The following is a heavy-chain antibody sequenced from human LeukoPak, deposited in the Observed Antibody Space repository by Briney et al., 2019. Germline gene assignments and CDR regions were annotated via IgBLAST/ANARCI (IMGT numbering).Heavy chain of an antibody. CDR2: ISGSGGST. V-gene: IGHV3-23*01. CDR1: GFTVSSNY. Sequence: GGSLRLSCAASGFTVSSNYMSWVRQAPGKGLEWVSAISGSGGSTYYADSVKGRFTISRDNSKNTLYLQMNSLRAEDTAVYYCAKDSGLIGDYGNYWGQGTLVTVSS. D-gene: IGHD4-17*01. CDR3: AKDSGLIGDYGNY. J-gene: IGHJ4*02.